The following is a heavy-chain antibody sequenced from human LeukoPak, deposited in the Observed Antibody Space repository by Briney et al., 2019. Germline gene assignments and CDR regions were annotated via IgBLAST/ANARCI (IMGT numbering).Heavy chain of an antibody. J-gene: IGHJ3*02. D-gene: IGHD6-19*01. CDR2: IDTAGNS. V-gene: IGHV3-13*04. Sequence: GGSLRLSCAASGFTFSSYDMHWVRQATGKGLERVSAIDTAGNSYCPGSVKGRFTISRENAKNSLYLQMNSLRAGDTAVYYCARERTPYSSGLDAFDIWGQGTMVTVSS. CDR1: GFTFSSYD. CDR3: ARERTPYSSGLDAFDI.